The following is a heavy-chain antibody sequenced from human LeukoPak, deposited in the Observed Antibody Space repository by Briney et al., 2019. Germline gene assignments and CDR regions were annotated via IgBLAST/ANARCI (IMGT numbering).Heavy chain of an antibody. D-gene: IGHD2-2*01. CDR3: AKGYCSSTSCYYYYYYMDV. J-gene: IGHJ6*03. Sequence: GGSLRLSCAASGFTFSSYAMRWVRQAPGKGLEWVSAISGSGGSTYYADSVKGRFTISRDNSKNTLYLQMNSLRAEDTAVYYCAKGYCSSTSCYYYYYYMDVWGKGTTVTVSS. CDR1: GFTFSSYA. CDR2: ISGSGGST. V-gene: IGHV3-23*01.